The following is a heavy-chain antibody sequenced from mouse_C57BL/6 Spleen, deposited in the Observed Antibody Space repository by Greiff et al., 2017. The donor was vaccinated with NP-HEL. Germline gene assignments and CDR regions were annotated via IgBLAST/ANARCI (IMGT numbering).Heavy chain of an antibody. CDR2: IYPGDGDT. D-gene: IGHD1-1*01. V-gene: IGHV1-82*01. J-gene: IGHJ4*01. CDR1: GYAFSSSW. CDR3: AGLGDYYGSSYAMDY. Sequence: QVQLQQSGPELVKPGASVKISCKASGYAFSSSWMNWVKQRPGKGLEWIGRIYPGDGDTNYNGKFKGKATLTADKSSSTAYMQLSSLTSEDSAVYFCAGLGDYYGSSYAMDYWGQGTSVTVSS.